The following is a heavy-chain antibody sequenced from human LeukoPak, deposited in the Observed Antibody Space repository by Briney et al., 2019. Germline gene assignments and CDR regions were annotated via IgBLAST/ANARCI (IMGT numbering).Heavy chain of an antibody. J-gene: IGHJ4*02. Sequence: ASVKVSCKASGYTFTSYGISWVRQAPGQGLEWMGWISAYNGNTNYAQKLQGRVTMTTDTSTSTAYMELRSLRSDDTAVYYCARVAGGYLAHYFDYWGQGTLVTVSS. CDR2: ISAYNGNT. CDR1: GYTFTSYG. V-gene: IGHV1-18*01. CDR3: ARVAGGYLAHYFDY. D-gene: IGHD5-12*01.